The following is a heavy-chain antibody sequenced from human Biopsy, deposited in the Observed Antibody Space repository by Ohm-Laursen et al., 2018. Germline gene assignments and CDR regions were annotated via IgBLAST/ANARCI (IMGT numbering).Heavy chain of an antibody. Sequence: SLRLSCAASGFTFSNAWMNWVRQAPGKGLEWVGRIKSKTDGGTTDYAAPVKDRFTISRDDSKNTLYLQMNSLKTEDTAVYYCTTDTSSWYNYFDYWGQGTEVIVSS. J-gene: IGHJ4*02. CDR1: GFTFSNAW. CDR3: TTDTSSWYNYFDY. V-gene: IGHV3-15*01. CDR2: IKSKTDGGTT. D-gene: IGHD6-13*01.